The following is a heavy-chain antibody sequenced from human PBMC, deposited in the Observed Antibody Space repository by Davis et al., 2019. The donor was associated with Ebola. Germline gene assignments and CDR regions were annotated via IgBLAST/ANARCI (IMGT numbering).Heavy chain of an antibody. V-gene: IGHV3-48*02. CDR3: ARRILSPSRGGMDV. J-gene: IGHJ6*02. D-gene: IGHD2/OR15-2a*01. CDR2: IRSSSNTI. CDR1: GFTFSSYS. Sequence: PGGSLRLSCAASGFTFSSYSMNWVRQAPGKGPEWISYIRSSSNTIHYADSVKGRFTVSRDNAHNSLYLQLNSLRDEDTAVYFCARRILSPSRGGMDVWGRGTTVIVSS.